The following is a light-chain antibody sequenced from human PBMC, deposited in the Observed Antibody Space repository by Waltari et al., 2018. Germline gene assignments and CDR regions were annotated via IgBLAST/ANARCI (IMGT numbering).Light chain of an antibody. CDR3: CSYAGRSIWV. Sequence: QSALTQPASVSGSPGQSITISCIGTSSDVGNYNLVSWYQQHQGKAPHRMIYEVIKRPSGVSKRVSGSKSGITASLAISGLQPEDEAAYYCCSYAGRSIWVFGGGTKLTVL. CDR1: SSDVGNYNL. J-gene: IGLJ2*01. CDR2: EVI. V-gene: IGLV2-23*02.